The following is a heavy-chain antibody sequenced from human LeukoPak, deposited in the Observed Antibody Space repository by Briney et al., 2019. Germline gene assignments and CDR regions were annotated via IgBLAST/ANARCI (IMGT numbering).Heavy chain of an antibody. CDR3: ARVYYYGSGSNYKRDY. Sequence: PGGSLRLSCAASGYTFSSYSMNWVRQAPGKGLEWVSSISGGSSYIDYADSVKGRFTISRDNAKNSLYLQMNSLRAEDTAVYYCARVYYYGSGSNYKRDYWGQGTLVTVSS. D-gene: IGHD3-10*01. J-gene: IGHJ4*02. V-gene: IGHV3-21*01. CDR1: GYTFSSYS. CDR2: ISGGSSYI.